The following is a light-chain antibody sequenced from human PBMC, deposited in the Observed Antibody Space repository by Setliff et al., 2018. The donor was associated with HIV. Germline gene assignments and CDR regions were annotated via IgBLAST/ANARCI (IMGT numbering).Light chain of an antibody. Sequence: QSVLTQPASVSGSPGQSITIPCTGTSSDVGSYSYVSWYQQHPGKAPKLMIYDVSKRPSGVSNRYSGSKSGNTASLTISGLQAEDEADYYCCSYAGTTTFPPGVFGTGTKVTVL. CDR1: SSDVGSYSY. J-gene: IGLJ1*01. V-gene: IGLV2-23*02. CDR3: CSYAGTTTFPPGV. CDR2: DVS.